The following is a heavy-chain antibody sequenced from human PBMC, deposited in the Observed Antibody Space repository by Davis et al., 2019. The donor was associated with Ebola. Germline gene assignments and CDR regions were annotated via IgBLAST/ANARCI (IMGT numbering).Heavy chain of an antibody. J-gene: IGHJ4*02. D-gene: IGHD2-2*02. CDR1: GFTFSSYS. CDR2: ISSSSSYI. V-gene: IGHV3-21*01. Sequence: PGGSLRLSCAASGFTFSSYSMNWVRQAPGKGLEWVSSISSSSSYIYYADSVKGRFTISRDNAKNSLYLQMNSLRAEDTAVYYCARESSYCSSTSCYTDYFDYWGQGTLVTVSS. CDR3: ARESSYCSSTSCYTDYFDY.